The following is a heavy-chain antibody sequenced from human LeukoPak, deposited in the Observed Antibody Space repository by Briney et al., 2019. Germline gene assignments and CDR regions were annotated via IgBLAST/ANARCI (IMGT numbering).Heavy chain of an antibody. Sequence: PGGSLRLSCAASGFTFSSYWMSWVRQAPGKELEWVANIKQDGSEKYYVDSVKGRFTISRDNAKNSLYLQMNSLRAEDTAVYYCARGAGYYYMDVWGKGTTVTVSS. CDR3: ARGAGYYYMDV. V-gene: IGHV3-7*01. CDR1: GFTFSSYW. D-gene: IGHD6-13*01. J-gene: IGHJ6*03. CDR2: IKQDGSEK.